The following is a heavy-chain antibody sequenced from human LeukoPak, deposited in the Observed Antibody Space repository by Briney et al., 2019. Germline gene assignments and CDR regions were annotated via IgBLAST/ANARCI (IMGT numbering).Heavy chain of an antibody. D-gene: IGHD6-19*01. V-gene: IGHV4-4*07. CDR3: ARGDRSVAGAGGWFDP. J-gene: IGHJ5*02. Sequence: SETLSLTCTVSNGSISSYYWSWIRQPAGKGLEWIGRIHASGSTNYNPSLKSRVTMSVDTPKNQFSLKLSSVTAADTAIYFCARGDRSVAGAGGWFDPWGQGTLVTVSS. CDR2: IHASGST. CDR1: NGSISSYY.